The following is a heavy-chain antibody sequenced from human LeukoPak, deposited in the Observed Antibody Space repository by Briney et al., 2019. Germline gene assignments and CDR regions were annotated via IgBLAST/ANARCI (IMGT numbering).Heavy chain of an antibody. Sequence: SETLSLTCTVSGGSISSYYWSWIRQPPGKGLEWIGYIYYSGSTNYNPSLKSRVTISVDTPKNQFSLKLSSVTAADTAVYYCARSGEDIVVVPAAIPGYMDVWGKGTTVTVSS. CDR2: IYYSGST. J-gene: IGHJ6*03. CDR3: ARSGEDIVVVPAAIPGYMDV. V-gene: IGHV4-59*01. CDR1: GGSISSYY. D-gene: IGHD2-2*02.